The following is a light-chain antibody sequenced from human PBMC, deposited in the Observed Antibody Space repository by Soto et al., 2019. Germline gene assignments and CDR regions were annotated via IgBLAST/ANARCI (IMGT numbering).Light chain of an antibody. V-gene: IGKV4-1*01. CDR1: QMVLNSPNNKNY. J-gene: IGKJ4*01. Sequence: IVRTQVADGKSVSLGGRATINCKTRQMVLNSPNNKNYLAWYQQKPGQPPKLVIYWASTRESGVPGRFSGSGSGTDFTLTISSLQAEDVPVYYCQQYYTTPLTFGGGTKVDI. CDR2: WAS. CDR3: QQYYTTPLT.